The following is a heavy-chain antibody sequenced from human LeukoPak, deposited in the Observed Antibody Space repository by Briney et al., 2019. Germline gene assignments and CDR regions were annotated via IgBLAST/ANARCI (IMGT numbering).Heavy chain of an antibody. CDR3: ARDGDYVRRGYGMDV. V-gene: IGHV3-7*01. Sequence: GGSLRPSCAASGFTFSSYWMSWVRQAPGKGLEWVANIKQDGSEKYYVDSVKGRFTISRDNAKNSLYLQMNSLRAEDTAVYYCARDGDYVRRGYGMDVWGQGTTVTVSS. J-gene: IGHJ6*02. CDR2: IKQDGSEK. D-gene: IGHD4-17*01. CDR1: GFTFSSYW.